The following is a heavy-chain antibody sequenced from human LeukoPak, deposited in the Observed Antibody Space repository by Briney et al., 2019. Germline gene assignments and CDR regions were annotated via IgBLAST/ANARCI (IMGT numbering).Heavy chain of an antibody. D-gene: IGHD6-19*01. V-gene: IGHV4-59*01. CDR1: GGSISSYY. J-gene: IGHJ4*02. Sequence: SETLSLTCTVSGGSISSYYWSWIRQPPGKGLEWIGYIYYSGSTNYNPSLKSRVTISVDTSKNQFSLKLSSVTAADTAVYYCARAVAVAGCFDYWGQGTLVTVSS. CDR2: IYYSGST. CDR3: ARAVAVAGCFDY.